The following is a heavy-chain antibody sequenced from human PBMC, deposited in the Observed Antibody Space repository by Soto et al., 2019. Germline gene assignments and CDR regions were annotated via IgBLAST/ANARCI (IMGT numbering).Heavy chain of an antibody. J-gene: IGHJ5*02. CDR1: GFTFSSYG. V-gene: IGHV3-30*18. Sequence: VGSLRLSCAASGFTFSSYGMHWVRQAPGKGLEWVAVISYDGSNKYYADSVKGRFTISRDNSKNTLYLQMNSLRAEDTAVYYCAKNWGDYVSWFDPWGQGTLVTVSS. CDR3: AKNWGDYVSWFDP. CDR2: ISYDGSNK. D-gene: IGHD4-17*01.